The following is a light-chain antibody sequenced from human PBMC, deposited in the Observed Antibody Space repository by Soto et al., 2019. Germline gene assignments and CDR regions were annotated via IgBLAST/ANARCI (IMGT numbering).Light chain of an antibody. CDR1: QGITND. V-gene: IGKV1-6*02. J-gene: IGKJ1*01. CDR2: AES. Sequence: AIQMTQSPSSLSASVGDRVTITCRASQGITNDLGWYQQKPGKAPKLLIYAESSLQGGVPSRFRGSGSGTDFTLTISSLQPEDFATYYCLQDYNYPWTFGQGTKVEIK. CDR3: LQDYNYPWT.